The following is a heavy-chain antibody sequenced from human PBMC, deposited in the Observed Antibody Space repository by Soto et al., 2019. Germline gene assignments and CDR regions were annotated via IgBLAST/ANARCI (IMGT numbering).Heavy chain of an antibody. CDR3: AKGGVQLWRDYYYYYGMDV. V-gene: IGHV3-23*01. D-gene: IGHD5-18*01. J-gene: IGHJ6*02. CDR2: ISGSGGST. CDR1: GFTFSSYA. Sequence: PGGSLRLSCAASGFTFSSYAMSWVRQAPGKGLEWVSAISGSGGSTYYADSVKGRFTISRDNSKNTLYLQMNSLRAEDTAVYYCAKGGVQLWRDYYYYYGMDVWGQGTTVTVSS.